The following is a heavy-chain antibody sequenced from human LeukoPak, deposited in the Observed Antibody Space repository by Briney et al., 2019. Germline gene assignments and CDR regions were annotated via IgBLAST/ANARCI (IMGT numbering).Heavy chain of an antibody. J-gene: IGHJ4*02. Sequence: GGSLRLSCAASGFSFSNYWMSWVRQAPGKGLERVATIREDGSEKYYVDSVKGRFTISRDNAKKSLYLQMNSLRAEDTALYYCADVLDWAYWGQGTLVTVSS. D-gene: IGHD3/OR15-3a*01. CDR2: IREDGSEK. V-gene: IGHV3-7*01. CDR1: GFSFSNYW. CDR3: ADVLDWAY.